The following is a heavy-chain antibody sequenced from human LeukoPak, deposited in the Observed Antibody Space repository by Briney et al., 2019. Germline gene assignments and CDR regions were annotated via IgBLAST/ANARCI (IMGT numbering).Heavy chain of an antibody. CDR2: ISGSGGST. J-gene: IGHJ4*02. Sequence: GGTLRLSCAASGFTFSSYGMSWVRQAPGKGLEWVSAISGSGGSTYYADSVKGRFTISRDNSENTLYLQMNSLRAEDTAVYYCAKTLDSSGYYWEYFDYWGQGTLVTVSS. V-gene: IGHV3-23*01. CDR1: GFTFSSYG. D-gene: IGHD3-22*01. CDR3: AKTLDSSGYYWEYFDY.